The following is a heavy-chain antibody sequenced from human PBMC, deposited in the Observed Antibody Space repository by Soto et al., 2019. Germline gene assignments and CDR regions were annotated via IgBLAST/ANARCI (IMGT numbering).Heavy chain of an antibody. CDR2: INPSGGST. V-gene: IGHV1-46*01. J-gene: IGHJ6*02. D-gene: IGHD6-13*01. CDR1: GYTFTSYY. CDR3: ARERAAAGTGAHYYYGMDV. Sequence: GASVKVSCKASGYTFTSYYMHWVRQAPGQGLEWMGIINPSGGSTSYAQKFQGRVTMTRDTSTSTVYMELSSLRSEDTAVYYCARERAAAGTGAHYYYGMDVWGQGTTVTVSS.